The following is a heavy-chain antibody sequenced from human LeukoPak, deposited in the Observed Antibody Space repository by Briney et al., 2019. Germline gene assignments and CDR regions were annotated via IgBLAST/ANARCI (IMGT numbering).Heavy chain of an antibody. Sequence: PGGSLRLSCAASGFTFSSYAMSWVRQAPGKGLEWVSAISGSGVSTYYADSVTGRFTIFRDNSKNTLYLQMNSLRAEDTAEYYCAKADLDGYNYGPFDYWGQGTLVTVSS. CDR3: AKADLDGYNYGPFDY. D-gene: IGHD5-24*01. CDR2: ISGSGVST. J-gene: IGHJ4*02. V-gene: IGHV3-23*01. CDR1: GFTFSSYA.